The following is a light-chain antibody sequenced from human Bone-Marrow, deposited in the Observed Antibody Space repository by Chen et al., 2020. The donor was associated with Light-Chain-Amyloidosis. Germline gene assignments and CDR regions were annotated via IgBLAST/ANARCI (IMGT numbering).Light chain of an antibody. CDR3: SSYTTSSTRV. CDR1: SSDVGGYIY. J-gene: IGLJ3*02. V-gene: IGLV2-14*03. Sequence: QSALTQPASVSGSPGQSITISCTGTSSDVGGYIYVSWYQQHPGKAPKLMIYDVSNRPSGVSTRCSCSKSGNTASLTISGLQAEDEADYYCSSYTTSSTRVFGGGTKVTVL. CDR2: DVS.